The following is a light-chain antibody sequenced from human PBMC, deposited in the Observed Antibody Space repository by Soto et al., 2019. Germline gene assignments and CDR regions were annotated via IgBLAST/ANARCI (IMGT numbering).Light chain of an antibody. CDR3: QQGYSSPAT. CDR1: QSISIW. CDR2: GAS. J-gene: IGKJ5*01. Sequence: IKMTQSSSTLSAAVGDRVTITCRASQSISIWLAWYQQKPGKAPKFLIYGASTLQSGGPSRFTGSGSGTDFTLTVNSLQAEDFATYYCQQGYSSPATFGQGTRPEIK. V-gene: IGKV1-5*01.